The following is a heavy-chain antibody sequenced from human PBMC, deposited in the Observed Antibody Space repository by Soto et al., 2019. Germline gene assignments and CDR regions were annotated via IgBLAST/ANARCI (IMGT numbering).Heavy chain of an antibody. D-gene: IGHD2-15*01. Sequence: QVQPVQSGAEVKKPGASVKISCKASGHTFTGYYIHWVRQSPGQGLEWMGWINHNSGGTDYGQKFQGRVTMTRDTSISTVYMELTRLRSADTAVYYCARGKAIAAEIYNCFDPWGQGTLVTVSS. CDR1: GHTFTGYY. J-gene: IGHJ5*02. CDR2: INHNSGGT. CDR3: ARGKAIAAEIYNCFDP. V-gene: IGHV1-2*02.